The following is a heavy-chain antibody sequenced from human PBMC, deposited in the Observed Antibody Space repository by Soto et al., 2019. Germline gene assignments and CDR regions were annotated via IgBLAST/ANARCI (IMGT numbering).Heavy chain of an antibody. CDR1: GYSFTSYW. V-gene: IGHV5-51*01. D-gene: IGHD2-21*02. CDR2: IYPGDSDT. J-gene: IGHJ4*02. CDR3: ARRAYCGGDCYSAYDY. Sequence: PGESLKISCKGSGYSFTSYWIGWVRQMPGKGLEWMGIIYPGDSDTRYSPSFQGQVTISADKSISTTYLQWSSLKASDTAMYYCARRAYCGGDCYSAYDYWGQGTLVTVSS.